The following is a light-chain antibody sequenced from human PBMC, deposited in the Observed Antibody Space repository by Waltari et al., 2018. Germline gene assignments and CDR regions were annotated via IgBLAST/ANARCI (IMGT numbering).Light chain of an antibody. CDR2: KNN. J-gene: IGLJ3*02. CDR1: SSNIGNNY. CDR3: STWDDSVTGWL. Sequence: QSILTHPPSASATPGQRVTISCSGASSNIGNNYVYLYRHHPGTAPTLLLYKNNQRPSGVPDRFSGSKSGTSASLAISGLRAEDESDYVCSTWDDSVTGWLFGGGTKLTVL. V-gene: IGLV1-47*01.